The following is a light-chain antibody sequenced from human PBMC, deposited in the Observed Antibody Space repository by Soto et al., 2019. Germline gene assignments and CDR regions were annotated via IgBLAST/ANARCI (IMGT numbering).Light chain of an antibody. Sequence: QSALTQPASVSGSPGQSITISCTGSNSDVGGYNYVSWYQHHPGKAPKLIIFEVSSRPSGISHRFSGSKSGNAASLTISGLQAEDEADYYFSSYSTSSTLVLFGGGTKLTVL. J-gene: IGLJ2*01. CDR2: EVS. CDR3: SSYSTSSTLVL. CDR1: NSDVGGYNY. V-gene: IGLV2-14*01.